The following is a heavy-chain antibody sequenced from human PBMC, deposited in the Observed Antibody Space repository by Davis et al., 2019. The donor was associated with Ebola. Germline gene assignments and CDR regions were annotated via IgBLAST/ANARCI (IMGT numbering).Heavy chain of an antibody. CDR3: ARGGAADAADYFQH. D-gene: IGHD6-13*01. V-gene: IGHV1-18*01. J-gene: IGHJ1*01. CDR1: GGTFSSYA. CDR2: ISAYNGNT. Sequence: ASVKVSCKASGGTFSSYAISWVRQAPGQGLEWMGWISAYNGNTNYAQKLQGRVTMTTDTSTSTAYMELRSLRSDDTAVYYCARGGAADAADYFQHWGQGTLVTVSS.